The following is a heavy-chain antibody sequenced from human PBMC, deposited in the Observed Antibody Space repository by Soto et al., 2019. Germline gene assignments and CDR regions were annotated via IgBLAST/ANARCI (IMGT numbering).Heavy chain of an antibody. V-gene: IGHV3-23*01. J-gene: IGHJ4*02. CDR2: ISGSGGTT. CDR1: GFTFSSYV. Sequence: EVQLLESGGGLVQPGGSLRLSCAASGFTFSSYVMSWVRQAPGKGLEWVSAISGSGGTTYYADSVKGRFTVSRDNSQNTLYLQMNSLGAEDTAVYYRAKDRRSTSSRGSFDYWGQGILVTVSS. CDR3: AKDRRSTSSRGSFDY. D-gene: IGHD6-6*01.